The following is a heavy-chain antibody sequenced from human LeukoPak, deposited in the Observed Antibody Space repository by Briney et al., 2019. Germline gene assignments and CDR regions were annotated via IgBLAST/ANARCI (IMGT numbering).Heavy chain of an antibody. CDR3: ARVRSGHYDSSGYYQRGGFFDY. CDR2: IYYSGRT. CDR1: GGSISSGGYF. D-gene: IGHD3-22*01. V-gene: IGHV4-31*03. Sequence: SETLSLTCTVSGGSISSGGYFWSWIRQHPGKGLEWIGFIYYSGRTYYNPSLKSRVTISVDTSKNQFSLRLSYVTAADTAVYYCARVRSGHYDSSGYYQRGGFFDYWGQGTLVTVSS. J-gene: IGHJ4*02.